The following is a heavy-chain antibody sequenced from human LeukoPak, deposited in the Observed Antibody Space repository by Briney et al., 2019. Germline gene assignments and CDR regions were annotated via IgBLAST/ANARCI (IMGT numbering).Heavy chain of an antibody. CDR2: ISGSGGST. J-gene: IGHJ4*02. CDR1: GFTFSSYA. V-gene: IGHV3-23*01. Sequence: GGSLRLSCAASGFTFSSYAMSWVRQAPGKGLEWVSAISGSGGSTYYADSVKGRFTISRDNSKNTLYLQMNSLRAEDTAVYYCAKGANYYYDSSGYLDYWGQGTLVTVSS. CDR3: AKGANYYYDSSGYLDY. D-gene: IGHD3-22*01.